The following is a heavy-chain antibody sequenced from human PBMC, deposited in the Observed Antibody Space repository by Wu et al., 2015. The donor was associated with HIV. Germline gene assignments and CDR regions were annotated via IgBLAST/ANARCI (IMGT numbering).Heavy chain of an antibody. CDR1: GGTFSSYA. J-gene: IGHJ6*02. CDR3: ARDVRYFDWSRGNYGMDV. Sequence: QVQLVQSGAEVKKPGSSVKVSCKASGGTFSSYAISWVRQAPGQGLEWMGGIIPIFGTANYAQKFQSRVTITADESTSTAYMELRSLRSDDTAVYYCARDVRYFDWSRGNYGMDVWGQGTTVTVSS. D-gene: IGHD3-9*01. V-gene: IGHV1-69*12. CDR2: IIPIFGTA.